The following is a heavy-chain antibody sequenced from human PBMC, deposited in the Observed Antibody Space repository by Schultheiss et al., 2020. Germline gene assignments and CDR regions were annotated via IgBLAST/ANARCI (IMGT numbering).Heavy chain of an antibody. CDR2: IYHSGTT. J-gene: IGHJ6*03. Sequence: SETLSLTCTVSGGSISSGYYWGWIRQPPGKGLEWIGSIYHSGTTNYKASLKSRVTISVDTSKNQFSLKLRSVTAADTAVYYCARPVATIGVSPYYMDVWGKGTTVTVSS. CDR1: GGSISSGYY. CDR3: ARPVATIGVSPYYMDV. D-gene: IGHD5-12*01. V-gene: IGHV4-38-2*02.